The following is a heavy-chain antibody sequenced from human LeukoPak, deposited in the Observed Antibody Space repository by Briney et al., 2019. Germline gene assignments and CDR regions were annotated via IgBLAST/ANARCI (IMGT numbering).Heavy chain of an antibody. CDR2: INPNRGGK. J-gene: IGHJ3*02. Sequence: ASVTVSCTASGYTFTAYYMHWVRQAPGQGLEWMGWINPNRGGKNYAQKFQGRVTITRDTSISTAYVELTTLRSDDTAVYYCATARSIGSDWYRRSSHPFDIWGQGTMVTVSS. V-gene: IGHV1-2*02. CDR3: ATARSIGSDWYRRSSHPFDI. CDR1: GYTFTAYY. D-gene: IGHD6-19*01.